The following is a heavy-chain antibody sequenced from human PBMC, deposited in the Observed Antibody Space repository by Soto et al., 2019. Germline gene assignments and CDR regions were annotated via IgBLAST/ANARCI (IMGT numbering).Heavy chain of an antibody. Sequence: QVQLVQSGAEVKKPGSSVKVSCKASGGTFSSYAISWVRQSPGQGLEWMGGVIPIFGTANYAQKFQGRVNITANESTSTAYMELSSMRAEDTAVYYCARCPTLRFFEGLPPSSSRYYYCGMAVWGQGSTVTVSS. D-gene: IGHD3-3*01. V-gene: IGHV1-69*01. J-gene: IGHJ6*02. CDR2: VIPIFGTA. CDR1: GGTFSSYA. CDR3: ARCPTLRFFEGLPPSSSRYYYCGMAV.